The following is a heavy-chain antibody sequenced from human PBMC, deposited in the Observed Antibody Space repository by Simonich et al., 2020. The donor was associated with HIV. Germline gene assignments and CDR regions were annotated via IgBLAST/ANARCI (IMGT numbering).Heavy chain of an antibody. J-gene: IGHJ4*02. CDR1: GGSISSYY. CDR2: IYTSGST. V-gene: IGHV4-4*07. CDR3: ARDLITYGFDY. Sequence: QVQLQGSGPGLVKPSETLSLTCTVSGGSISSYYWSWIRQPAGKGLEWIGRIYTSGSTNYNPSLTSRVTISVDKSKNQLSLKVSSVTAADTAVYYCARDLITYGFDYWGQGTLVTVSS. D-gene: IGHD2-8*01.